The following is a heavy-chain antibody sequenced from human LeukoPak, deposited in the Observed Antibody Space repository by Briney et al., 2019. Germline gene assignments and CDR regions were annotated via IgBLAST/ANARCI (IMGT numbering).Heavy chain of an antibody. J-gene: IGHJ6*02. CDR3: TKDHDGMHA. CDR2: ISVSDSRA. Sequence: GGSLRLSCAASGFTFSSNAMSWVRQAPGKGLEWVSVISVSDSRAYYADFVKGRFTVSRDNSKNTVLLQMNSLRVEDTAVYYCTKDHDGMHAWGQGTTVTVSS. V-gene: IGHV3-23*01. CDR1: GFTFSSNA.